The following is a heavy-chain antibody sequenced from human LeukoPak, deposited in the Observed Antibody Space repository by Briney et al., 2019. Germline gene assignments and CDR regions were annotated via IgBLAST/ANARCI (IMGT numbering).Heavy chain of an antibody. Sequence: GGTLGLSCVASGFTFSTYGMSWVRQAPGKGLEWVSAISGSGGSTYYADSVKGRFTISRDNSKNTLYLQMNSLRAEDTAVYYCAKDVSSSWSKNYFDYWGQGTLVTVSS. D-gene: IGHD6-13*01. J-gene: IGHJ4*02. CDR1: GFTFSTYG. CDR2: ISGSGGST. CDR3: AKDVSSSWSKNYFDY. V-gene: IGHV3-23*01.